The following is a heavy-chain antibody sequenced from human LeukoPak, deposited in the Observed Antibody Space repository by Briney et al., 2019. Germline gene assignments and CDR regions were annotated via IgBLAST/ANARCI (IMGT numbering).Heavy chain of an antibody. CDR2: ISWNSGSI. Sequence: GGSLRLSCAASGFTFDDYAMHWVRQAPGKGLEWVSGISWNSGSIAYEDSVKGRFTISRDNAKNSLYLQMNSLRAEDMALYYCARGTGNGWYYYFDYWGQGTLVTVSS. CDR1: GFTFDDYA. CDR3: ARGTGNGWYYYFDY. D-gene: IGHD6-19*01. V-gene: IGHV3-9*03. J-gene: IGHJ4*02.